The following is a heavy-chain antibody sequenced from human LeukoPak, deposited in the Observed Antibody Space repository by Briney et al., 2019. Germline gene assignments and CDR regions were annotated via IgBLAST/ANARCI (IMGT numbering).Heavy chain of an antibody. CDR3: AREFSQPVNYGMDV. J-gene: IGHJ6*02. Sequence: GASVKVSCKASGYTFTGYYMHWVRQAPGQGLEWMGWSNPNSGGTNYAQKFQGRVTMTRDTSISTAYMELSRLRSDDTAVYYCAREFSQPVNYGMDVWGQGTTVTVSS. CDR1: GYTFTGYY. V-gene: IGHV1-2*02. CDR2: SNPNSGGT. D-gene: IGHD1-14*01.